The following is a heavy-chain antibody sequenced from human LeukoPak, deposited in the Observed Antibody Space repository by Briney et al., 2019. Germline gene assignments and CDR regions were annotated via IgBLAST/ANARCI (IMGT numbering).Heavy chain of an antibody. CDR2: IYTSGST. Sequence: PSQTLSLTCTVSGGSISSGSYYWSWIRQPAGKGLEWIGRIYTSGSTNYNPSLKSRVTIPVDTSKNQFSLKLSSVTAADTAVYYCARAVSYYDSSGYLHNWFDPWGQGTLVTVSS. J-gene: IGHJ5*02. V-gene: IGHV4-61*02. CDR1: GGSISSGSYY. CDR3: ARAVSYYDSSGYLHNWFDP. D-gene: IGHD3-22*01.